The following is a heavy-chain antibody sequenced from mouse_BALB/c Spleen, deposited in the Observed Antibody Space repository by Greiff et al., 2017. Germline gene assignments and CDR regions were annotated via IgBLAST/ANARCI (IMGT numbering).Heavy chain of an antibody. D-gene: IGHD1-1*01. J-gene: IGHJ1*01. CDR2: IHYSGST. V-gene: IGHV3-1*02. CDR3: ARGLYYYGSSLWYFDV. Sequence: VQLKESGPDLVKPSQSLSLTCTVTGYSITSGYSWHWIRQFPGNKLEWMGYIHYSGSTNYNPSLKSRISITRDTSKNQFFLQLNSVTTEDTATYYCARGLYYYGSSLWYFDVWGAGTTVTVSS. CDR1: GYSITSGYS.